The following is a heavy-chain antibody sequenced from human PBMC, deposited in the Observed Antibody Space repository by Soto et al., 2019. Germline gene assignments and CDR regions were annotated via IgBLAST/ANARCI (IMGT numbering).Heavy chain of an antibody. Sequence: GGSLRLSCAASGFPFNNYDMLWVRQAPGKGLEWVSTFGSAGDIYYSDSVKGRFTISRDNARESLYLQMNSLRAADTAVYYCARGGTNWDYYFSGMDVRGQGTTVTVSS. V-gene: IGHV3-13*01. D-gene: IGHD1-7*01. CDR1: GFPFNNYD. CDR2: FGSAGDI. J-gene: IGHJ6*02. CDR3: ARGGTNWDYYFSGMDV.